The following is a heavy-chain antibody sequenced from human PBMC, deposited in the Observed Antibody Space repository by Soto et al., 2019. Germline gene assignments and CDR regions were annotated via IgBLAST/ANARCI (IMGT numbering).Heavy chain of an antibody. CDR2: IYWDDDK. Sequence: SGPTLVNPTQTLTLTCTFSGFSLSTSGVGVGWIRQPPGKALAWLALIYWDDDKRYSPSLKSRLTITKDTSKNQVVLTMTNMDPVDTATYYCAHSLIGYYYDSSGSNWFDPWGQGTLVTVSS. V-gene: IGHV2-5*02. D-gene: IGHD3-22*01. CDR1: GFSLSTSGVG. CDR3: AHSLIGYYYDSSGSNWFDP. J-gene: IGHJ5*02.